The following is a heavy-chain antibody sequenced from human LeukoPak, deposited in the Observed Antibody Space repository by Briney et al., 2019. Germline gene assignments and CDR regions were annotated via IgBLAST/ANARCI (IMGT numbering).Heavy chain of an antibody. Sequence: ASVKVSCKASGYSFSSYSLNSVRQAPGQGLEWMGWMNTDNANTNYAQKVQGRITLTRDTSTSTAYMELRSLRFDDTAVYYCATDRLSPYDNGDGVGRWDFGLWGRGTLVTVSS. V-gene: IGHV1-18*04. D-gene: IGHD4-17*01. J-gene: IGHJ2*01. CDR3: ATDRLSPYDNGDGVGRWDFGL. CDR1: GYSFSSYS. CDR2: MNTDNANT.